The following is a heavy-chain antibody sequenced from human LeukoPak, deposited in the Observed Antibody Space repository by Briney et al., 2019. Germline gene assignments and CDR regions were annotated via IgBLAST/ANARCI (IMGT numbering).Heavy chain of an antibody. Sequence: ASVKVSCKASGYTFTGYYMHWVLQAPGHGLEWMGWINPNSGGTNYAQKFQGRVTMTRDTSISTAYMELSRLRSDDTAVYYCARAPDIVVVGAFDIWGQGTMVTVSS. CDR3: ARAPDIVVVGAFDI. CDR2: INPNSGGT. D-gene: IGHD2-2*01. V-gene: IGHV1-2*02. J-gene: IGHJ3*02. CDR1: GYTFTGYY.